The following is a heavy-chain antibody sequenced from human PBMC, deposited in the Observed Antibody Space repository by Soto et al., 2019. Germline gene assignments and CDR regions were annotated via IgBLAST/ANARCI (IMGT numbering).Heavy chain of an antibody. D-gene: IGHD6-13*01. Sequence: EVQLVESGGGLVKPGGSLRLSCAASGFTFKLYTMHWVRQDPGKGLEWVSFCTPSSSSISYADSVEGRFTISRDNARNSLYLQIHNLRAEDTAVYYCARDAASSLDHWGQGTLVTVSS. V-gene: IGHV3-21*01. CDR3: ARDAASSLDH. CDR2: CTPSSSSI. CDR1: GFTFKLYT. J-gene: IGHJ4*02.